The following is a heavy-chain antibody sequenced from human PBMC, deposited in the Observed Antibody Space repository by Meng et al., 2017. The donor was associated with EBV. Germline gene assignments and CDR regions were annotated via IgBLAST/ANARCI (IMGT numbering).Heavy chain of an antibody. J-gene: IGHJ4*02. V-gene: IGHV1-18*01. Sequence: VQLVKSGGEVKKPGASVKVSCKASGYTFTSYGISWVRQAPGQGLEWMGWISAYNGNTNYAQKLQGRVTTTTDTSTSTAYMELRSLRSDDTAVYYCARDGRLYDTPSPFDYWGQGTLVTVSS. CDR1: GYTFTSYG. D-gene: IGHD3-22*01. CDR3: ARDGRLYDTPSPFDY. CDR2: ISAYNGNT.